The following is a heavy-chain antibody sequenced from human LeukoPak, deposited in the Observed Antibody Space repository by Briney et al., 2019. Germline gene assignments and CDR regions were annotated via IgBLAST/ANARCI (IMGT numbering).Heavy chain of an antibody. J-gene: IGHJ4*02. Sequence: SQTLSLTCAISGESVSSNNAAWNWIRQSPSRGLEWLGRTYYRSKWYNDYAGSVKSRININADTSKYQISLQLNSVTPEDTAVYYCARGTPNTGYFDFWGQGTLVTVSS. V-gene: IGHV6-1*01. CDR1: GESVSSNNAA. CDR3: ARGTPNTGYFDF. D-gene: IGHD1-14*01. CDR2: TYYRSKWYN.